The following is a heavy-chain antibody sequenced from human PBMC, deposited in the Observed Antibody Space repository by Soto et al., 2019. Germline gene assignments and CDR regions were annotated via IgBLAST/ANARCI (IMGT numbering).Heavy chain of an antibody. V-gene: IGHV3-30-3*01. D-gene: IGHD2-15*01. CDR3: ARDELLDYLYYYGMDV. CDR2: ISYDGSNK. J-gene: IGHJ6*02. Sequence: QVQLVESGGGVVQPGRSLRLSCAASGFTFSSYAMHWVRQAPGKGLEWVAVISYDGSNKYYADSVKGRFTISRDNSKNTLYLQMNSLRAEDTAVYYCARDELLDYLYYYGMDVWGQGTTVTVSS. CDR1: GFTFSSYA.